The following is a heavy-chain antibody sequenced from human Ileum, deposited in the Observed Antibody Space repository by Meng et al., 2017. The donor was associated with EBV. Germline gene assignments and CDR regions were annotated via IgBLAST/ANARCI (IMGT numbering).Heavy chain of an antibody. CDR1: GGSINTDYW. CDR2: IHHSGIT. CDR3: ARGVDYHWGY. J-gene: IGHJ4*02. D-gene: IGHD3-16*01. Sequence: ELAPEVGKLSGALPLFCAFFGGSINTDYWWRWGPQSPGEGLEWIGEIHHSGITNYNASLRSRVDMSIDKSKNQVSFNLRSATAADTAVYYCARGVDYHWGYWGQGSLVTVSS. V-gene: IGHV4-4*02.